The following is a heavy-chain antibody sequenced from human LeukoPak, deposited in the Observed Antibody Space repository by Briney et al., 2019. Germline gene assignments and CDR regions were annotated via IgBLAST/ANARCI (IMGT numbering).Heavy chain of an antibody. CDR3: ARGSGLIDY. Sequence: GASVKVSCKASGYTFTTSGITCVRQAPGQGLEWMGWVSGYNGNTNYAQRLQGRVTMTTDTSTSTAYMELRSLRSDDTAVYYCARGSGLIDYWGQGTLVTVSS. D-gene: IGHD3-10*01. CDR1: GYTFTTSG. J-gene: IGHJ4*02. CDR2: VSGYNGNT. V-gene: IGHV1-18*01.